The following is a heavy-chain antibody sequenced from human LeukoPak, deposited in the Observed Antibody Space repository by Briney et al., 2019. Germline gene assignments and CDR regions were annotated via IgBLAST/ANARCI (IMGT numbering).Heavy chain of an antibody. CDR2: ISYDGSNK. D-gene: IGHD6-19*01. V-gene: IGHV3-30-3*01. J-gene: IGHJ4*02. CDR3: ARVRIVAGREQGFDY. Sequence: PGRSLRLSCAASGFTFSSYAMHWVRQAPGKGLEWVAVISYDGSNKYYADSVKGRFTVSRDNSKNTLYLQMNSLRAEDTAVYYCARVRIVAGREQGFDYWGQRTLVTVSS. CDR1: GFTFSSYA.